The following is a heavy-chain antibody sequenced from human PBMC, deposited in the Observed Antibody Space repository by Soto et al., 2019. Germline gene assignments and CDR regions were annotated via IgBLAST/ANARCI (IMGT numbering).Heavy chain of an antibody. D-gene: IGHD1-7*01. V-gene: IGHV1-18*01. Sequence: GXSXKVSCKATGYRXSANAGRGVRQAPGQGLEWMGWSSAYNGNTKYSQKLQDRVTLTTHTSTTTAYMELRSLRADDTAVYYCARLSRRWAVDTWDYPEDYLDYWGQGTLVTVSS. CDR2: SSAYNGNT. CDR3: ARLSRRWAVDTWDYPEDYLDY. CDR1: GYRXSANA. J-gene: IGHJ4*02.